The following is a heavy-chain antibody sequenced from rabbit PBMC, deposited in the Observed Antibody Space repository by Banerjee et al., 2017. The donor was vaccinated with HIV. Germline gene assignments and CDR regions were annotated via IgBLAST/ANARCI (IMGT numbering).Heavy chain of an antibody. Sequence: QSLEESGGDLVKPGASLTLTCTASGFSFSSTYYMCWVRQAPGKGLEWIACIWSSSGNIYYANWAKGRFTMSKTSSTTVTLQMTSLTAADTATYFCASRSGPNYYFDLWGQGTLVTVS. CDR3: ASRSGPNYYFDL. CDR1: GFSFSSTYY. V-gene: IGHV1S40*01. D-gene: IGHD1-1*01. CDR2: IWSSSGNI. J-gene: IGHJ4*01.